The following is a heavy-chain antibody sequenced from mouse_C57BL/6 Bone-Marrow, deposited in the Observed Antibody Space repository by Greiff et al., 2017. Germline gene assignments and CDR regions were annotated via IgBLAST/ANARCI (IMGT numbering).Heavy chain of an antibody. J-gene: IGHJ3*01. CDR3: GRGGFSFAY. CDR2: ISYSGST. CDR1: GYSITSDY. V-gene: IGHV3-8*01. Sequence: VQLQQSGPGLAKPSQTLSLSCSVTGYSITSDYWNWIRKFPGNKLEYMGYISYSGSTYYNPSPKSRISITRDTSKYQYYLQLNSVTTEVTAAYCCGRGGFSFAYWGQGTLVTVSA.